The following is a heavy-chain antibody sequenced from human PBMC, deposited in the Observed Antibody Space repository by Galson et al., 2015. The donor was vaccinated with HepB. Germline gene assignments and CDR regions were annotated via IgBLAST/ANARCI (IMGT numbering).Heavy chain of an antibody. V-gene: IGHV1-69*13. CDR2: IIPIFNIT. D-gene: IGHD6-25*01. Sequence: SVKVSCKASGGTFSSLAIHWVRQAPGQGLEWMGGIIPIFNITNYPQRFQGRVTLAADEPTNTVYMELSSLRSDDTAVYYCARPNAAASASYDYWGQGTLVTVSS. CDR3: ARPNAAASASYDY. CDR1: GGTFSSLA. J-gene: IGHJ4*02.